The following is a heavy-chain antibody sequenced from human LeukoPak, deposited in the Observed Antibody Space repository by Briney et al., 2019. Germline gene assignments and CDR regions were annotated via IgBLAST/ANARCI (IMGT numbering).Heavy chain of an antibody. CDR3: ARHPYSGSYYFDY. V-gene: IGHV1-2*02. CDR2: INPNSGGT. Sequence: GASVKVSCKASGYIFTGYYMHWVRQAPGQGLEWMGWINPNSGGTNSAQKFQGRVTMTRDTSISTAYMELSRLTSDDTAVYYCARHPYSGSYYFDYWGQGTLVTDCS. CDR1: GYIFTGYY. J-gene: IGHJ4*02. D-gene: IGHD1-26*01.